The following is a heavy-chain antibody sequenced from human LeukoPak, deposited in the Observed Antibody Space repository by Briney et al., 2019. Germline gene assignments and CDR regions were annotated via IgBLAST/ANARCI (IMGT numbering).Heavy chain of an antibody. CDR1: GFTFSSYA. V-gene: IGHV3-23*01. Sequence: AGGSLRLSCAASGFTFSSYAMSWVRQAPGKGLEWVSAISGSGGSTYYADSVKGRFTISRDNSKNTLYLQMNSLRAEDTAVYYCAKWYFWSGYATGDPGYWGQGTLVTVS. J-gene: IGHJ4*02. CDR2: ISGSGGST. CDR3: AKWYFWSGYATGDPGY. D-gene: IGHD3-3*01.